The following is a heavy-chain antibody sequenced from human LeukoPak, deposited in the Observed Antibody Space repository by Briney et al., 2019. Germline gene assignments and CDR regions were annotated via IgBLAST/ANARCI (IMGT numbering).Heavy chain of an antibody. CDR2: ITGSGAR. CDR3: AKHIAGYFYYGMDV. D-gene: IGHD6-13*01. Sequence: GGSLRLSCAASGFTFSSYAMSWVRQAPGKGLEWVSSITGSGARYYADSVKGRFTISRDTSKNTLSLQMNSLRADDTAVYYCAKHIAGYFYYGMDVWGHGTTVTVSS. CDR1: GFTFSSYA. V-gene: IGHV3-23*01. J-gene: IGHJ6*02.